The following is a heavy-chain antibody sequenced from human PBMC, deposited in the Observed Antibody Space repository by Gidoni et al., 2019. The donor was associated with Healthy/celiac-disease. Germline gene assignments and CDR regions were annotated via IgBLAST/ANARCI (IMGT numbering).Heavy chain of an antibody. CDR1: GGTFSSYA. Sequence: QVQLVQSGAEVKKPGSSVKVSCQASGGTFSSYAISWVRQAPGQGLEWMGGIIPIFGTANYAQKFQGRVTITADKSTSTAYMELSSLRSEDTAVYYCARDENGDGRGFYYYYGMDVWGQGTTVTVSS. CDR2: IIPIFGTA. CDR3: ARDENGDGRGFYYYYGMDV. D-gene: IGHD4-17*01. J-gene: IGHJ6*02. V-gene: IGHV1-69*06.